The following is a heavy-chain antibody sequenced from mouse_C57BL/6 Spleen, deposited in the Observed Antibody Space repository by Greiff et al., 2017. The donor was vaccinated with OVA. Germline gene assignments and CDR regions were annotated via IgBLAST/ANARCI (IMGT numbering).Heavy chain of an antibody. CDR1: GYTFTSYW. V-gene: IGHV1-69*01. J-gene: IGHJ3*01. CDR2: IDPSDSYT. CDR3: ARGDLVAP. D-gene: IGHD1-1*02. Sequence: VQLQQSGAELVMPGASVKLSCKASGYTFTSYWMHWVKQRPGQGLEWIGEIDPSDSYTNYNQKFKGKSTLTVDKSSSTAYMQLSSLASEDSAVYCCARGDLVAPWGQGTLVTVSA.